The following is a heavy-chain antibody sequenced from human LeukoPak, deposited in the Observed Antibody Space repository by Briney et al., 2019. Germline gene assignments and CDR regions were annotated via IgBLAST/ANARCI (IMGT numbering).Heavy chain of an antibody. Sequence: ASVKVSCKASGGTFSSYAISWVRQAPGRGLEWMGGIIPIFGTANYAQKFQGRVTITADESTSTAYMELSSLRSEDTAVYYCARLEITTVTTSDYWGQGTLVTVSS. J-gene: IGHJ4*02. CDR3: ARLEITTVTTSDY. CDR2: IIPIFGTA. V-gene: IGHV1-69*13. CDR1: GGTFSSYA. D-gene: IGHD4-17*01.